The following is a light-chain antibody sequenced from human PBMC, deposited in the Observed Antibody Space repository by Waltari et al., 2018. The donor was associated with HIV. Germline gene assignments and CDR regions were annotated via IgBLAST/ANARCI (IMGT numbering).Light chain of an antibody. Sequence: SYDLTQPPSVSVSPGQTARLSCPGDALSTDYTIGHHQKPGQAPLLLIYKDTERASGIPERFSGSTSGRIVTLTIYDVEPDDEADYYCQSAGGGGTYRFGGGTKLTVL. CDR3: QSAGGGGTYR. J-gene: IGLJ2*01. CDR1: ALSTDY. V-gene: IGLV3-25*03. CDR2: KDT.